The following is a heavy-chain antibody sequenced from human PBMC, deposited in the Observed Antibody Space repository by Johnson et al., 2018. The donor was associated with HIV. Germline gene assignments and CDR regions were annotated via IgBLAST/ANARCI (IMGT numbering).Heavy chain of an antibody. CDR3: ARSYSTDALDV. CDR1: GFTFSSYA. CDR2: ISYDGSNK. V-gene: IGHV3-30-3*01. D-gene: IGHD3-10*01. Sequence: QVQLVESGGGLIQPGGSLRLSCAASGFTFSSYAMHWVRQAPGQGLEWVAVISYDGSNKYYADSVKGRFTISRDNSKNTLYLQMNSLRAEDTAVYYCARSYSTDALDVWGQGTMVTVSS. J-gene: IGHJ3*01.